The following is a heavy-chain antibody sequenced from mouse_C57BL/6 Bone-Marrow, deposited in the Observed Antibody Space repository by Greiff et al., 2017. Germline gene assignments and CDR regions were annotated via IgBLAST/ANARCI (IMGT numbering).Heavy chain of an antibody. CDR2: IYPGSGNT. Sequence: VQLQQSGPELVKPGASVKISCKASGYSFTSYYIHWVKQRPGQGLEWIGWIYPGSGNTKYNEKFKGKATLTADTSSSTAYLQLSSLTSEDSAVYYCARGGAIYYGNYGFDYWGQGTTLTVSS. CDR3: ARGGAIYYGNYGFDY. J-gene: IGHJ2*01. CDR1: GYSFTSYY. V-gene: IGHV1-66*01. D-gene: IGHD2-1*01.